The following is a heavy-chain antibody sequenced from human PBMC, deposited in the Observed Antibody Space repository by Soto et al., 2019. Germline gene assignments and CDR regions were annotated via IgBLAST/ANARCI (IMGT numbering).Heavy chain of an antibody. CDR2: ISAYNGNT. J-gene: IGHJ3*02. Sequence: QVQLVQSGAEVKKPGASVKVSCKASGYTFTSYGISWVRQAPGQGLEWMGWISAYNGNTNHEQKLQGRVTMTTDTSTSTAYLVPRSLRSDAAAVYYCARILWSGYYDDAFAIWGQGTMVTVSS. CDR3: ARILWSGYYDDAFAI. V-gene: IGHV1-18*01. D-gene: IGHD3-3*01. CDR1: GYTFTSYG.